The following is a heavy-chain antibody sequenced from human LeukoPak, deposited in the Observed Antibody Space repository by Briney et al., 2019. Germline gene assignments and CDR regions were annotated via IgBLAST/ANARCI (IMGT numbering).Heavy chain of an antibody. V-gene: IGHV3-21*01. CDR1: GFTFSSYS. Sequence: KSGGSLRLSCAASGFTFSSYSMNWVRQAPGKGLEWVSSISSSSSYIYYADSVKGRFTISRDNAKNSLYLQMNSLRAEDTAVYYCARVFMDAFDIWGQGTMVTVSS. CDR3: ARVFMDAFDI. CDR2: ISSSSSYI. J-gene: IGHJ3*02.